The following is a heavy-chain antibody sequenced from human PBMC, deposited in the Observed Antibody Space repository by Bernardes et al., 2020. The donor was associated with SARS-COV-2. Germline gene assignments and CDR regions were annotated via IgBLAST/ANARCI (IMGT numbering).Heavy chain of an antibody. CDR3: AKDSADYDYVWGSYRGLTVGDY. CDR1: GFTFSSYA. CDR2: ISGSGGST. V-gene: IGHV3-23*01. J-gene: IGHJ4*02. D-gene: IGHD3-16*02. Sequence: GGSLRLSCAASGFTFSSYAMSWVRQAPGKGLEWVSAISGSGGSTYYADSVKGRFTISRDNSKNTLYLQMNSLRAEDTAVYYCAKDSADYDYVWGSYRGLTVGDYWGQGTLVTVSS.